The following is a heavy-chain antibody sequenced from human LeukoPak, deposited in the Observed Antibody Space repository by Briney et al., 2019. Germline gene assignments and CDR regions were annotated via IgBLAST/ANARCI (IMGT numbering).Heavy chain of an antibody. J-gene: IGHJ3*02. CDR2: INGDGTST. Sequence: PGGSLRLSCAASGFTFSSYWMHWVRQAPGKGLVWVPRINGDGTSTDYADSVKGRFSISRDNAKNTLYLQMNSLRSEDMAVYYCAKEPHSDYSDHTDSFDIWGQGTMVTVSS. V-gene: IGHV3-74*01. D-gene: IGHD4-17*01. CDR1: GFTFSSYW. CDR3: AKEPHSDYSDHTDSFDI.